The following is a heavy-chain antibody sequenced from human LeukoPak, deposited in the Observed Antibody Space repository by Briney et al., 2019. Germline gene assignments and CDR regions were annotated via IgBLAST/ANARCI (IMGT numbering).Heavy chain of an antibody. J-gene: IGHJ3*01. V-gene: IGHV3-48*03. D-gene: IGHD3-22*01. CDR1: GFTFSSYE. CDR2: ISTSGRSI. Sequence: GGSLRLSCAASGFTFSSYEMNWVRQAPGKGLEWVSYISTSGRSIYYADSVKGRFTISRDHYKNTVYLQMNSLRAEDTAVYYCARGAGNYEGDDAFDVWGQGTLVTVSS. CDR3: ARGAGNYEGDDAFDV.